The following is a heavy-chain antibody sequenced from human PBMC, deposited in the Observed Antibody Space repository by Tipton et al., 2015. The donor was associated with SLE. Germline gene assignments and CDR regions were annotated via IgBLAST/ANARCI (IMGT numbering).Heavy chain of an antibody. CDR3: ARWGRMWQMDAFDV. D-gene: IGHD3-16*01. Sequence: TLSLTCAVYGGSFNDYYWTWIRQAPGKGLEWIGEVNHRGSTIYNPSPKGRLTISVDRSKNPFSLRLTSVTAADTATYFCARWGRMWQMDAFDVWGQGRMVTGPS. J-gene: IGHJ3*01. CDR2: VNHRGST. CDR1: GGSFNDYY. V-gene: IGHV4-34*01.